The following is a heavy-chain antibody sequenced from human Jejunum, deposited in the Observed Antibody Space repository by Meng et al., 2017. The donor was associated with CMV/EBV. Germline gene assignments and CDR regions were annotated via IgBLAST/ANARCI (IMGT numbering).Heavy chain of an antibody. CDR2: IRSKANNYAT. Sequence: ASWFTFGGSAMHWVRQASGKGLEWVGRIRSKANNYATAYAASVNGRFTISRDDSKNTAFLQMNSLKTEDTAVYYCTRPFNWAFDYWGQGTLVTVSS. CDR1: WFTFGGSA. V-gene: IGHV3-73*01. CDR3: TRPFNWAFDY. J-gene: IGHJ4*02. D-gene: IGHD7-27*01.